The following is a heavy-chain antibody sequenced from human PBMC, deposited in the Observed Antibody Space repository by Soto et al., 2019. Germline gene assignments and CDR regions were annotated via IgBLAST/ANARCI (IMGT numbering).Heavy chain of an antibody. Sequence: QVQLVQSGAEVKKPGSSVKVSCKASGGTFSSYTISWVRQAPGQGLEWMGRIIPILGIANYAQKFQGRVTITADKSTSTAYMELSSLRSEDTAVYYCARAGVYNWNYGFFDYWGLGTLVTVSS. CDR3: ARAGVYNWNYGFFDY. CDR2: IIPILGIA. J-gene: IGHJ4*02. V-gene: IGHV1-69*02. D-gene: IGHD1-7*01. CDR1: GGTFSSYT.